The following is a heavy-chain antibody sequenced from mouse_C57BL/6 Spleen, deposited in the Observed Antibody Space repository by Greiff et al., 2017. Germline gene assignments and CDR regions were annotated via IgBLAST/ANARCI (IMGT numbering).Heavy chain of an antibody. CDR1: GYTFTSYW. Sequence: VQLQQPGAELVKPGASVKMSCKASGYTFTSYWITWVKQRPGQGLEWIGDIYPGSGSTNYNEKFKSKATLTVDTSSSTAYMQLSSLTSEDSAVYYGARIHYYGSSPFAYWGQGTLVTVSA. CDR3: ARIHYYGSSPFAY. CDR2: IYPGSGST. D-gene: IGHD1-1*01. V-gene: IGHV1-55*01. J-gene: IGHJ3*01.